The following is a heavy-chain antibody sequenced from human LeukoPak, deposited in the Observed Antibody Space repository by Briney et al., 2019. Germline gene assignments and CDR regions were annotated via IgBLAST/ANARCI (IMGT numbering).Heavy chain of an antibody. CDR1: GFTFSASY. Sequence: GGSLRLSCVASGFTFSASYMTWVRQPPGKGLEWLSYISGNSGDTNYADSVKGRFTVSRDNAKNSLYLQMNSLRAEDTAVYYCARNSNRYMDVWGKGTTVTVSS. CDR3: ARNSNRYMDV. D-gene: IGHD2/OR15-2a*01. J-gene: IGHJ6*03. V-gene: IGHV3-11*06. CDR2: ISGNSGDT.